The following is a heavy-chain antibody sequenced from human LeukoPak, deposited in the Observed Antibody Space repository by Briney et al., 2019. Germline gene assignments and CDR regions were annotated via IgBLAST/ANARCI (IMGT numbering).Heavy chain of an antibody. CDR2: ISYDGSNK. V-gene: IGHV3-30-3*01. D-gene: IGHD4-11*01. Sequence: PGSSLRLSCEPSEFPFSSYAMDWVRQAPGKGLEGGAVISYDGSNKYYADSVKGRFTISRDNSKNTLYLQMNSLRAEDTAVYYCARSEMTNQFDYYYGMDVWGQGTTVTVSS. J-gene: IGHJ6*02. CDR1: EFPFSSYA. CDR3: ARSEMTNQFDYYYGMDV.